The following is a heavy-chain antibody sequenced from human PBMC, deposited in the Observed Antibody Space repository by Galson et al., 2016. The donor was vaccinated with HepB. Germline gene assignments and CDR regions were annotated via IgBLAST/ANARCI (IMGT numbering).Heavy chain of an antibody. CDR3: ARAVEYYTFWSRRCGMDV. V-gene: IGHV6-1*01. Sequence: CAISGDSVSSSRAAWNWIRQSPPRGLEWLGRTYYRLRWNNDYAVSVKSRVIINPDTSKTQPPLQLKSVTPEDTAVYYCARAVEYYTFWSRRCGMDVWGQGTTVIVSS. J-gene: IGHJ6*02. D-gene: IGHD3-3*01. CDR2: TYYRLRWNN. CDR1: GDSVSSSRAA.